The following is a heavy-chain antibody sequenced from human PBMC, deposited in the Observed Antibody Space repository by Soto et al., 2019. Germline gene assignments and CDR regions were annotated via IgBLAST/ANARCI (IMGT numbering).Heavy chain of an antibody. Sequence: PGGSLRLSCAASGFTFSDYYMSWIRQAPGKGLEWVSYISSSGSTIYYADSVKGRFTISRDDAKNSLYLQMNSLRAEDTAVYYCAKAYSGYVDGLDIWGQGTMVTVSS. J-gene: IGHJ3*02. CDR2: ISSSGSTI. CDR1: GFTFSDYY. CDR3: AKAYSGYVDGLDI. D-gene: IGHD5-12*01. V-gene: IGHV3-11*01.